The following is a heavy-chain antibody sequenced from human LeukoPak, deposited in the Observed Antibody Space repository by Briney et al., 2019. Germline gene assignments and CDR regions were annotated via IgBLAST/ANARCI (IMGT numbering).Heavy chain of an antibody. CDR3: ARSGPSVLWSKSFDY. V-gene: IGHV3-66*01. Sequence: GGSLRLSCAASGFTFSRYWMSWVRQAPGKGLEWVSVLHTAGPTYYADSVQGRFTISRDNSKNTLFLQMDNLRADDTATYYCARSGPSVLWSKSFDYWGQGALVTVSS. D-gene: IGHD3-10*01. CDR1: GFTFSRYW. CDR2: LHTAGPT. J-gene: IGHJ4*02.